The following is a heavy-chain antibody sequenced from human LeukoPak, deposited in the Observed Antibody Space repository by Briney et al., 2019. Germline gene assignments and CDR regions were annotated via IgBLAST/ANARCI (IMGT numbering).Heavy chain of an antibody. D-gene: IGHD2-2*03. CDR2: INPNSGGT. CDR1: GYTFTGYY. CDR3: ARDSSRRGWISTPSDY. V-gene: IGHV1-2*02. Sequence: ASVKVSCKASGYTFTGYYMHWVRQAPGQGLEWMGWINPNSGGTNYAQKFQGRVTMTRDTSISTAYMELSRLRSDDTAVYYCARDSSRRGWISTPSDYWGQGTLVTVSS. J-gene: IGHJ4*02.